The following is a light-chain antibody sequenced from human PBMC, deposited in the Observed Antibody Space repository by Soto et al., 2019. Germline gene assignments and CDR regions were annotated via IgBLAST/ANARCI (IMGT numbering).Light chain of an antibody. J-gene: IGKJ4*01. CDR3: QKYNSAPLT. CDR2: DTS. V-gene: IGKV3-15*01. Sequence: DIVVTQSPATLSASPGERVTLSCRASQFVSSRLAWYQRRPGQVPRLLIYDTSTRAPGISARFSGSGSGTEFTLTISSLQPEDVAAYYCQKYNSAPLTFGGGTKVEIK. CDR1: QFVSSR.